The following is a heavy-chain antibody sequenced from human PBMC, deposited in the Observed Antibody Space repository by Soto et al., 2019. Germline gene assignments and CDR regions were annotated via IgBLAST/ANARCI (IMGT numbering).Heavy chain of an antibody. CDR2: INPDKGNT. CDR1: GYTFTANA. Sequence: QVQLVQSGAEVKKPGVSVKVSCKASGYTFTANALHWVRQGPGQRLEWMGWINPDKGNTKYSQNFQGRVTFTRDTSASTAYMELSNLRSEDMAVYYCARGIESKAAAPPFDPWGQGSLVTVSS. D-gene: IGHD6-13*01. V-gene: IGHV1-3*01. CDR3: ARGIESKAAAPPFDP. J-gene: IGHJ5*02.